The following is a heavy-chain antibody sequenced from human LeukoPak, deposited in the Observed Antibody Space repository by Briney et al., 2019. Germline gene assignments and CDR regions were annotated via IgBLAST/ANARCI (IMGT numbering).Heavy chain of an antibody. CDR1: GFTFSSYS. J-gene: IGHJ4*02. Sequence: PGRSLRLSCAASGFTFSSYSMQWVPQTPGKGLEWVGIMSNSGENTFYGEAVKGRFTISRDNSQNTLYLQMNSLRPEDTAVYYCAKGGASVTRYVDYWGQGTLVTVSS. V-gene: IGHV3-30*18. CDR3: AKGGASVTRYVDY. CDR2: MSNSGENT. D-gene: IGHD4-17*01.